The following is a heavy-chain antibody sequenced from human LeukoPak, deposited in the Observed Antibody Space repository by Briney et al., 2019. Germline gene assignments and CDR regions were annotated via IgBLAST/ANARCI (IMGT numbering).Heavy chain of an antibody. CDR2: INHSGST. CDR1: GGSFSGYY. Sequence: SETLSLTCAVYGGSFSGYYWSWIRQPPGKGLEWIGEINHSGSTNYNPSLKSRVTISVDTSKNQFSLKLSSVTAADTAVYYCARGLPNRSGGSCYVYDYWGQGTLVTVSS. CDR3: ARGLPNRSGGSCYVYDY. D-gene: IGHD2-15*01. J-gene: IGHJ4*02. V-gene: IGHV4-34*01.